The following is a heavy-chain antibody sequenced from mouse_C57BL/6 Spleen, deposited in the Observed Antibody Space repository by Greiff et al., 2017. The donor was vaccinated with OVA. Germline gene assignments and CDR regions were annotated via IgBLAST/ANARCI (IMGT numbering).Heavy chain of an antibody. CDR2: ISSGSSTI. V-gene: IGHV5-17*01. D-gene: IGHD1-1*01. CDR3: ARPEATLVATAVDY. CDR1: GFTFSDYG. Sequence: EVQGVESGGGLVKPGGSLKLSCAASGFTFSDYGMNWVRQAPEKGLEWVAYISSGSSTIYYADTVKGRFTLSRDNAKNTLFLQMSSLRSEDTAMYYCARPEATLVATAVDYWGQGTSVTVSA. J-gene: IGHJ4*01.